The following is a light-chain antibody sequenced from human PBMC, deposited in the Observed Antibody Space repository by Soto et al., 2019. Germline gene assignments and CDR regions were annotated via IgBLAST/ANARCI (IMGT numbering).Light chain of an antibody. V-gene: IGKV1-27*01. CDR2: AAS. CDR1: RDITDY. Sequence: DIQMTQSPTSLSASVGDRVTITCRASRDITDYLAWYQQKPGQVPKLLISAASTLQSGVTSRFTASGSGTNFTLTITGLRPEDFATYYCQNYDSAPWTFGQGTKVEF. J-gene: IGKJ1*01. CDR3: QNYDSAPWT.